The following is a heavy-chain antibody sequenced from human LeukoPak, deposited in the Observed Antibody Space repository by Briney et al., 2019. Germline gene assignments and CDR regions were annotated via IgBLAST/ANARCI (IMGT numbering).Heavy chain of an antibody. CDR1: GYTLTELS. J-gene: IGHJ6*03. Sequence: ASVKVSCKVSGYTLTELSMHWVRQAPGKGLECMGGFDPEDGETSYAQKFQGRVTMTEDTSTYTAYMELSSLRSEDTAVCYCATSGGGSSWSDPLYYYYYMDVWGKGTTVTVSS. CDR3: ATSGGGSSWSDPLYYYYYMDV. V-gene: IGHV1-24*01. CDR2: FDPEDGET. D-gene: IGHD6-13*01.